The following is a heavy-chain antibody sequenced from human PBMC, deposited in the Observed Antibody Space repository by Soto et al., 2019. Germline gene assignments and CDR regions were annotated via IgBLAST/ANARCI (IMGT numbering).Heavy chain of an antibody. Sequence: GESLKISCNGSGYSFTSYWIGWVRQMPGKGLEWMGIIYPGDSDTRYSPSFQGQVTISADKSISTAYLQMNSLRAEDTAVYYCARDTTWYSWHDDYWGLGTLVTVSS. CDR1: GYSFTSYW. V-gene: IGHV5-51*01. D-gene: IGHD1-20*01. CDR2: IYPGDSDT. CDR3: ARDTTWYSWHDDY. J-gene: IGHJ4*02.